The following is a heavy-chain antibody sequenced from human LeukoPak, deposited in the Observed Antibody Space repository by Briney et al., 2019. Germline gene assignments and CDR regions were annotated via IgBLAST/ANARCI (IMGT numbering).Heavy chain of an antibody. CDR2: IYSGGST. V-gene: IGHV3-53*01. CDR1: GFTVSSYS. CDR3: ASRSGYHYGLDH. Sequence: GGSLRLSCAASGFTVSSYSMNWVRQAPGKGLEWVSVIYSGGSTYYADSVKGRFTISRDNSKNTLYLQLKSLRADDTAVYYCASRSGYHYGLDHWGQGTLVTVSS. D-gene: IGHD3-22*01. J-gene: IGHJ4*02.